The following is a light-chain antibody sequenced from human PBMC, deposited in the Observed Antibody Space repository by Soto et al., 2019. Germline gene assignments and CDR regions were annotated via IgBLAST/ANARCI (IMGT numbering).Light chain of an antibody. CDR3: QQTYSNPQT. Sequence: DIQMTQSPPSLSAYVGDRVTITCRASHGIDRHLCWYQQKPGQAPKFLIYGASTLQSGVPSRFSGSGSGADFTLTISSLQPEDFATYYCQQTYSNPQTFGQGTKVEIK. J-gene: IGKJ1*01. CDR1: HGIDRH. V-gene: IGKV1-39*01. CDR2: GAS.